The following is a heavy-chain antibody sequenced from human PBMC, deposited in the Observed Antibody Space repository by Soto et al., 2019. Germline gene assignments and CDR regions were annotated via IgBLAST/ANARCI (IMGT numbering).Heavy chain of an antibody. V-gene: IGHV3-33*01. CDR1: GFTFSSYG. D-gene: IGHD3-10*01. CDR3: ASSLWFGEQRAAFDI. Sequence: QVPLVESGGGVVQPGRSLRLSCAASGFTFSSYGMHWVRQAPGKGLEWVAVIWYDGSNKYYADSVKGRFTISRDNSKNTLYLQMNSLRAEDTAVYYCASSLWFGEQRAAFDIWGQGTMVTVSS. CDR2: IWYDGSNK. J-gene: IGHJ3*02.